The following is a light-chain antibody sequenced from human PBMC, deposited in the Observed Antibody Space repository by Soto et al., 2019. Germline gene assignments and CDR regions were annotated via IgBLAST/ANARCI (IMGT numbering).Light chain of an antibody. J-gene: IGLJ2*01. CDR3: SPYTTTPSLVV. CDR1: SSDVGGYNF. CDR2: DVS. Sequence: QSVLTQPASVSGSPGQSITISYSGTSSDVGGYNFVSWYQVHPGKAPRLILYDVSSRPSGVSYRFSGSKSANTASLNISRPQAGDEADYYCSPYTTTPSLVVFGGGTKLPVL. V-gene: IGLV2-14*03.